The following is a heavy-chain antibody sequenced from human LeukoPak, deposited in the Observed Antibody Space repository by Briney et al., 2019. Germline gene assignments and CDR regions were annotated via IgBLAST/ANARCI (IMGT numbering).Heavy chain of an antibody. D-gene: IGHD3-10*01. J-gene: IGHJ4*02. CDR2: IYYSGST. CDR1: GGSVSSGSYY. CDR3: ARGGSLYGSGSWGY. Sequence: SETLSLTCTVSGGSVSSGSYYWSWVRQHPGKGLEWIGYIYYSGSTYYNPSLKSRVTISVDTSKNQFSLKLSSVTAADTAVYYCARGGSLYGSGSWGYWGQGTLVTVSS. V-gene: IGHV4-31*03.